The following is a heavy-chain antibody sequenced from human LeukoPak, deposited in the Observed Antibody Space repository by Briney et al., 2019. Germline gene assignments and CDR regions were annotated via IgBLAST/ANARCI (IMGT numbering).Heavy chain of an antibody. CDR1: GFTFDDYA. J-gene: IGHJ6*03. V-gene: IGHV3-9*01. D-gene: IGHD6-13*01. CDR2: INWNGGSI. Sequence: PGRSLRLSCAASGFTFDDYAMHWVRQPPGKGLEWVSGINWNGGSIGYADFVKGRFTISRDNAKNSLYLQMNSLRAEDTAVYYCARVGQYSSSWYYYYVDVWGKGTTVTVSS. CDR3: ARVGQYSSSWYYYYVDV.